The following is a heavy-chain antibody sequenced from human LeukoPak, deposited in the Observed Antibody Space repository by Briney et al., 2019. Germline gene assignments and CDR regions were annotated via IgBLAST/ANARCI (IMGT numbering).Heavy chain of an antibody. V-gene: IGHV4-39*07. Sequence: PSETLSLTCTVSGGSISSSSYYWSWIRQPPGKGLEWIGEINHSGSTNYNPSLKSRVTISLDTSKNQFSLKLSSVTAADTAVYYCARGPGRLEIGALVREYLTNKHVDTVMITGRHFDYWGQGTLVTVSS. D-gene: IGHD5-18*01. CDR3: ARGPGRLEIGALVREYLTNKHVDTVMITGRHFDY. CDR1: GGSISSSSYY. J-gene: IGHJ4*02. CDR2: INHSGST.